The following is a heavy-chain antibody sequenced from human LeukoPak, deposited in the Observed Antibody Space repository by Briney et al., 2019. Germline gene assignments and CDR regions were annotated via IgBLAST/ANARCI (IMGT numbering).Heavy chain of an antibody. V-gene: IGHV1-2*02. CDR1: GYTFIGYY. Sequence: GTSVKVSCKASGYTFIGYYMHWVRQAPGQGPEWMGWINPNSGDTNYAQKFQDRVSMTRDTSITTAYMELSSLRSDDTAVYYCATSRYGSGSYYKAPEYWGQGTLVTVSS. D-gene: IGHD3-10*01. J-gene: IGHJ4*02. CDR3: ATSRYGSGSYYKAPEY. CDR2: INPNSGDT.